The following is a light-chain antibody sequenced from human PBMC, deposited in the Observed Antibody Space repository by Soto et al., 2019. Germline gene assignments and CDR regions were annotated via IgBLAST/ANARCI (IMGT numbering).Light chain of an antibody. J-gene: IGKJ4*01. Sequence: IQLTQSPSSLSASVGDRVTITCRASQGISSYLAWYQQKPGKAPKLLIYGASTLQNGVPSRFSGSVSGTDFTLTISTLQPEDFATYYCQQLNSYLSLTFGGGIKVEIK. CDR3: QQLNSYLSLT. V-gene: IGKV1-9*01. CDR1: QGISSY. CDR2: GAS.